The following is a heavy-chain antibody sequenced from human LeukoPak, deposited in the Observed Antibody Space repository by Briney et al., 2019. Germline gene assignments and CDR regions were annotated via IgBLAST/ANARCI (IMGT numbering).Heavy chain of an antibody. J-gene: IGHJ4*02. D-gene: IGHD5-12*01. CDR2: ISYDGGNK. Sequence: GGSLRLSCAASGFTLSSYAMHWVRQAPGKGLEWVAVISYDGGNKYYADSVKGRFTISRDNSKNTLYLQMNSLRAEDTAVYYCARDADMGYSGYDWFRYWGQGTLVTVSS. V-gene: IGHV3-30*04. CDR3: ARDADMGYSGYDWFRY. CDR1: GFTLSSYA.